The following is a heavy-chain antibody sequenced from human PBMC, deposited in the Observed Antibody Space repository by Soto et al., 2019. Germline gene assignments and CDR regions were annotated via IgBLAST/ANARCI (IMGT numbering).Heavy chain of an antibody. D-gene: IGHD2-21*01. CDR3: ATWAIAVGGAGF. CDR2: ISSSGDLI. V-gene: IGHV3-48*02. J-gene: IGHJ4*02. Sequence: GGSLRLSCAASGFTVSSNYMSWVRQAPGKGLEWVSYISSSGDLILYADSVKGRFTIARDIAKNSLYLQMDSLRDEDSAVYYCATWAIAVGGAGFWGQGTLVTVSS. CDR1: GFTVSSNY.